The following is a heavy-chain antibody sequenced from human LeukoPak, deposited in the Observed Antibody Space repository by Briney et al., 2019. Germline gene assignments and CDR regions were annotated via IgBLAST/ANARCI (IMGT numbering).Heavy chain of an antibody. V-gene: IGHV3-74*01. D-gene: IGHD6-13*01. CDR1: GFTFSNSW. J-gene: IGHJ4*02. Sequence: QSGGSLRLSCAASGFTFSNSWMHWVRHAPGKGLVWVSRINSDGSSTSFADSVKGRFTISRDNAKNTLYLQMNSLRAEDTAVYYCATTGYSLFDYWGQGTLVTVSS. CDR2: INSDGSST. CDR3: ATTGYSLFDY.